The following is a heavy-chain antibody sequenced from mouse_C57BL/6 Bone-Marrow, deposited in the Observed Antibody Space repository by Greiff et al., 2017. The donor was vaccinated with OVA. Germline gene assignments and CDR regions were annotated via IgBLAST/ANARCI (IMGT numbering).Heavy chain of an antibody. CDR2: INPNNGGT. J-gene: IGHJ3*01. V-gene: IGHV1-22*01. CDR1: GYTFTDYN. Sequence: EVQLKESGPELVKPGASVKMSCKASGYTFTDYNMHWVKQSHGKSLEWIGYINPNNGGTSYNQKFKGKATLTVNKSSSTAYMELRSLTSEDSAVYYCARVAYYSNYWFADWGQGTLVTVSA. CDR3: ARVAYYSNYWFAD. D-gene: IGHD2-5*01.